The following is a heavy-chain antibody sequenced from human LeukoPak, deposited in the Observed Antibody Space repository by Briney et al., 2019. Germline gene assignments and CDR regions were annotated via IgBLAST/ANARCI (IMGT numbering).Heavy chain of an antibody. CDR3: ARGPNKSDGGNSGSAWFDP. V-gene: IGHV1-8*01. D-gene: IGHD4-23*01. CDR2: MNPNSGNT. Sequence: ASVNVSCKSSVYTFTNYDINWVRQATGQGLEWMGWMNPNSGNTGYAQKFQGRVTMTRNTSISTAYMELSSLRSEDTAVYYCARGPNKSDGGNSGSAWFDPWGQGTPVTVSS. CDR1: VYTFTNYD. J-gene: IGHJ5*02.